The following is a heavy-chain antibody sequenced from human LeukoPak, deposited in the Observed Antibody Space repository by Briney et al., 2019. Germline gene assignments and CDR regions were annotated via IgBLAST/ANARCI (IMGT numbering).Heavy chain of an antibody. CDR2: INHSGST. V-gene: IGHV4-34*01. CDR3: ARSDGAGATDY. CDR1: GGSFSGYY. Sequence: PSETLSLTCAVYGGSFSGYYWSWIRQPPGKGLEWIGEINHSGSTNYNPSLKSRVTISIDTSKNQLSLKVYSVTAADAAVYYCARSDGAGATDYWGQGTLVTVSS. D-gene: IGHD1-26*01. J-gene: IGHJ4*02.